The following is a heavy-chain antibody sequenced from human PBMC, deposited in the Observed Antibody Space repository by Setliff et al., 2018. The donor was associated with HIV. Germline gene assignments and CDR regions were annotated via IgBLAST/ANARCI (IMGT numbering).Heavy chain of an antibody. CDR3: ARDVIIAAAGTGTFGYYYGMDV. V-gene: IGHV4-34*01. J-gene: IGHJ6*02. D-gene: IGHD6-13*01. Sequence: PSETLSLTCAVYGGSFNGYSWTWIRQPPGKGLEWIGGINHSGSTNYNPSLKSRVTISVDTSKNQFSLKLSSVTAADTAVYYCARDVIIAAAGTGTFGYYYGMDVWGQGTTVTVSS. CDR1: GGSFNGYS. CDR2: INHSGST.